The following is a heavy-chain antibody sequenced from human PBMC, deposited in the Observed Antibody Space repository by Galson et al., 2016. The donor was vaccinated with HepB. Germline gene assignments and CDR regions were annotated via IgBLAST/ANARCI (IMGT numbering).Heavy chain of an antibody. D-gene: IGHD7-27*01. CDR2: SDPSGFT. CDR3: ARVGTCANGRLHYDY. CDR1: GGSLSGYN. V-gene: IGHV4-34*01. J-gene: IGHJ4*02. Sequence: SETLSLTCSAYGGSLSGYNWNWIRQSPGKGLEWIGESDPSGFTIYNPSLKSRVIISIDTSQSQFPLKLRSVTAADTAVYYCARVGTCANGRLHYDYWGPGILVTVSS.